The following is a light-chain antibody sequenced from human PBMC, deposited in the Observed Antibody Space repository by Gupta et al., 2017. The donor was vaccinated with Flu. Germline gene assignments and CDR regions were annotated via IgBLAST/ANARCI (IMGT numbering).Light chain of an antibody. J-gene: IGKJ4*01. CDR1: QGISNY. CDR3: QQYNSASVT. V-gene: IGKV1-27*01. Sequence: ITCRASQGISNYLAGYQQKPGKVPKRLIYTAATLQSGVPSRFSGSGSGTDFTLTISSLQPEDVATDYCQQYNSASVTFGGGTKVEIK. CDR2: TAA.